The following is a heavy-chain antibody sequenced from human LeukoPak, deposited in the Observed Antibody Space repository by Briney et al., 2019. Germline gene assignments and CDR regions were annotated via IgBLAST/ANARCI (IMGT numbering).Heavy chain of an antibody. D-gene: IGHD6-13*01. Sequence: PSETLSLTCTVSGGSISSYCWSWIRQPPGKGLEWIGYIYYSGSTNYNPSLKSRVTISVDTSKNQFSLKLSSVTAADTAAYYCARGDIAAAEPNFDYWGQGTLVTVSS. CDR2: IYYSGST. CDR3: ARGDIAAAEPNFDY. V-gene: IGHV4-59*01. CDR1: GGSISSYC. J-gene: IGHJ4*02.